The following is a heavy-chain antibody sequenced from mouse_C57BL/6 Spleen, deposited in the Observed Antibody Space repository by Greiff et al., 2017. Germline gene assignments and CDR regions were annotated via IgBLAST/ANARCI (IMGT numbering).Heavy chain of an antibody. CDR3: ARSGYYGSSLDY. J-gene: IGHJ2*01. CDR2: IYPSDSET. V-gene: IGHV1-61*01. Sequence: QVQLQQSGAELVRPGSSVKLSCKASGYTFTSYWMDWVKQRPGQGLEWIGNIYPSDSETHYNQKFKDKATLTVDKSSSTAYMQLSSLTSEDSAVYYCARSGYYGSSLDYWGQGTTLTVSS. CDR1: GYTFTSYW. D-gene: IGHD1-1*01.